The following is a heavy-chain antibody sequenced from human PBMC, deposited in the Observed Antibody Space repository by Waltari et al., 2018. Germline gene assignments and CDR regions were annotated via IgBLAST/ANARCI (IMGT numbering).Heavy chain of an antibody. CDR3: AKDLGGWLQLPFDY. Sequence: EVQLLESGGGLVQPGGSLRLSCAASGFTFSSYAMSWVRQAPGKGLEWVSAIRGSGGRTYYADAVKGRFTISRDNSKNTLYLQMNSLRAEDTAVYYCAKDLGGWLQLPFDYWGQGTLVTVSS. D-gene: IGHD5-12*01. V-gene: IGHV3-23*01. CDR1: GFTFSSYA. J-gene: IGHJ4*02. CDR2: IRGSGGRT.